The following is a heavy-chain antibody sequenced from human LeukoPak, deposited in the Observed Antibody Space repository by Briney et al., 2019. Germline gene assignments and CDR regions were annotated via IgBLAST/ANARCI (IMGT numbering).Heavy chain of an antibody. J-gene: IGHJ4*02. CDR1: GGTISSYY. CDR2: IYSSGST. CDR3: ARQYDY. D-gene: IGHD4-11*01. Sequence: SETLSLTCTVSGGTISSYYWSWLRQPAGKGLEWIGRIYSSGSTKYNPSLRSRVTMSVDTSKNQFCLKLSSVTAADTAVYYCARQYDYWGQGTLVTV. V-gene: IGHV4-4*07.